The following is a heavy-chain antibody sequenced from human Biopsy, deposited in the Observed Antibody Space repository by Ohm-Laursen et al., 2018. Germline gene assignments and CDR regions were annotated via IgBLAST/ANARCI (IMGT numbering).Heavy chain of an antibody. V-gene: IGHV4-59*01. CDR2: ISDTGST. CDR3: ARLYRLDDYWNDDPPDAFDV. Sequence: GTLSLTCTVSGGSLTGDYWSWIRQSPGKGLEWIGSISDTGSTNYSPSLRGRVTISVDTSKKQFSLKVSSVTPADTAVFFCARLYRLDDYWNDDPPDAFDVWGQGTTVIVSS. CDR1: GGSLTGDY. J-gene: IGHJ3*01. D-gene: IGHD3-3*01.